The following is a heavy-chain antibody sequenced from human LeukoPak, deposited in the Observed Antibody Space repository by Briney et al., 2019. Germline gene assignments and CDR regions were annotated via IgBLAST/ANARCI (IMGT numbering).Heavy chain of an antibody. V-gene: IGHV4-39*01. CDR2: IYYSGST. CDR3: GSSSSWYGGFDY. CDR1: GGSISSSSYY. Sequence: SETLSLTCTVSGGSISSSSYYWGWIRQPPGKGLEWIGSIYYSGSTYYNPSLKSRVTISVGTSKNQFSLKLSSVTAADTAVYYCGSSSSWYGGFDYWGQGTLVTVSS. J-gene: IGHJ4*02. D-gene: IGHD6-13*01.